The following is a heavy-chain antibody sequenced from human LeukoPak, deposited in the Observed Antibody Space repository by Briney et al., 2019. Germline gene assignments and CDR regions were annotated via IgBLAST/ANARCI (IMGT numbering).Heavy chain of an antibody. D-gene: IGHD4-23*01. J-gene: IGHJ4*02. CDR3: ARGEPGFGGLPTVLDN. CDR2: IYSGGST. CDR1: GFTVSSNY. V-gene: IGHV3-66*01. Sequence: GGSLRLSCAASGFTVSSNYMSWVRQAPGKGLEWVSVIYSGGSTYYADSVKGRFTISRDNSKNTLYPQMNSLRAEDTAVYYCARGEPGFGGLPTVLDNWGQGTLVTVSS.